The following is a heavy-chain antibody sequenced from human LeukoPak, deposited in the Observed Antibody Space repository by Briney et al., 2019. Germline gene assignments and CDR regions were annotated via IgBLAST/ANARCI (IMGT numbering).Heavy chain of an antibody. CDR2: ISPSGGST. Sequence: ASGKVSCTASGYTFTSYYMHWVRQAPGQGLEWMGIISPSGGSTSSAQNFQGRVTMPTDPSTSTAYMELRSLRSDDTAVYYCARELYGRFEYWGQGTLVTVSS. V-gene: IGHV1-46*01. J-gene: IGHJ4*02. CDR3: ARELYGRFEY. D-gene: IGHD2-2*02. CDR1: GYTFTSYY.